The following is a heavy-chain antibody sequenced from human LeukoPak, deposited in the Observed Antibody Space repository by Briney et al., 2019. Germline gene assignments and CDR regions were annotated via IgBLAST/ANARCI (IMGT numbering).Heavy chain of an antibody. V-gene: IGHV4-59*12. CDR3: AREDGCSSTSCANWFDP. Sequence: SETLSLTCTVSGGSISSYYWSWIRQPPGKGLEWIGYIYYSGSTYYNPSLKSRVTISVDTSKNQFSLKLSSVTAADTAVYYCAREDGCSSTSCANWFDPWGQGTLVTVSS. D-gene: IGHD2-2*01. CDR1: GGSISSYY. CDR2: IYYSGST. J-gene: IGHJ5*02.